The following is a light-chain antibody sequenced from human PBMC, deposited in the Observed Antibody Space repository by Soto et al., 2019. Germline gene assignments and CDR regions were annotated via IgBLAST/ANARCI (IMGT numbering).Light chain of an antibody. J-gene: IGKJ1*01. CDR1: QSVSSSY. V-gene: IGKV3-20*01. CDR2: GAA. CDR3: QQYDSNPKT. Sequence: EIVMTQSPGTLSLSPGERATLSCRASQSVSSSYLACYHQKPRQAPRLLIYGAASRATGIPDRFSGSGSGTDFTLPISRLEPEDFAVYYCQQYDSNPKTFGQGTKVEIK.